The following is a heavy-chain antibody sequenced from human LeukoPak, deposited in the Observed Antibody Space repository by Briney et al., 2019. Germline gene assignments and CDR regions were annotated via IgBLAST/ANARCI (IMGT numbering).Heavy chain of an antibody. J-gene: IGHJ4*02. D-gene: IGHD3-10*01. V-gene: IGHV4-39*01. CDR2: IYYSGST. CDR1: GGSISSSSYY. Sequence: SETLSLTCTVSGGSISSSSYYWGWIRQPPGKGLEWIGSIYYSGSTYYNPSLKSRVTISVDTSKNQFSLKLSSVTAADTAVYYCARGYYYGSGRLGDYWGQGTLVTVSS. CDR3: ARGYYYGSGRLGDY.